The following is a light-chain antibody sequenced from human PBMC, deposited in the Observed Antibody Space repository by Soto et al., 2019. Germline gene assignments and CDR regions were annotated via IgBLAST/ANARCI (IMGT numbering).Light chain of an antibody. CDR2: AAS. CDR3: QQYNSYWT. J-gene: IGKJ1*01. CDR1: QGIRND. V-gene: IGKV1-6*01. Sequence: AIQMTQSPSSLSASVGDRVTITCRASQGIRNDLGWYQQRPGKAPKLLIYAASSLQSGVPSRFSGSGSGTEFTLTISSLRPYDFATYYCQQYNSYWTFGQGTKVDIK.